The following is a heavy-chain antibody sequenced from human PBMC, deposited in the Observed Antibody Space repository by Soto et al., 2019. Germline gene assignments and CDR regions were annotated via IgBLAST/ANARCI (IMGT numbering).Heavy chain of an antibody. Sequence: QITLKESGPTLVKPTQTLTLTCTFSGFSLSTSGVGVGWIRQPPGKALEWLALIYWDDDKRYSPSLKSRLTITKDTSKHQVVLTMTNMDPVDTATYYCAHSPGGYGDYGGNWFDPWGQGTLVTVSS. D-gene: IGHD4-17*01. CDR3: AHSPGGYGDYGGNWFDP. CDR2: IYWDDDK. V-gene: IGHV2-5*02. J-gene: IGHJ5*02. CDR1: GFSLSTSGVG.